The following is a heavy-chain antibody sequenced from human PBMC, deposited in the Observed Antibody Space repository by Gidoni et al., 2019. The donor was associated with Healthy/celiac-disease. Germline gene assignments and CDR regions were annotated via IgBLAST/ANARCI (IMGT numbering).Heavy chain of an antibody. Sequence: QVQLVEPGGGVVQPGRSLRLPCAASGFTFSSSGMHWVRQAPGKGLEWVAVISYDGSNKYYADYVKGRFTISRDNSKNTLYLQMNSLRAEDTAVYYCAKDQRHYDILTGYFRGGLDYWGQGTLVTVSS. CDR2: ISYDGSNK. V-gene: IGHV3-30*18. D-gene: IGHD3-9*01. J-gene: IGHJ4*02. CDR3: AKDQRHYDILTGYFRGGLDY. CDR1: GFTFSSSG.